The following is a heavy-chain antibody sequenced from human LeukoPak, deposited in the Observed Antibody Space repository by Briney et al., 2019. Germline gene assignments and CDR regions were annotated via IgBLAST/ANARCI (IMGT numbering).Heavy chain of an antibody. CDR3: TRAQRTRYSSGWYVY. J-gene: IGHJ4*02. D-gene: IGHD6-19*01. CDR1: GGSFSGYY. Sequence: SETLSLTCAVYGGSFSGYYWSWIRQPPGKGLEWIGEINHSGSTNYNPPLKSRVTISVDTSKNQFSLKLSSVTAADTAVYYCTRAQRTRYSSGWYVYWGQGTLVTVSS. CDR2: INHSGST. V-gene: IGHV4-34*01.